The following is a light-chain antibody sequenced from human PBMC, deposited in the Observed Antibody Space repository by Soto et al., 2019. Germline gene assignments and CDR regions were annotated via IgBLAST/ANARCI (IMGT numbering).Light chain of an antibody. CDR1: SRHSTYA. Sequence: QSVLTQSPSASASPGASVKLTCTLSSRHSTYAIAWHQHQADRGPRFLMKVNNDGTHIKGDGIPYRFSGSSSGTERYLTISSLQSEDEADYYCQTWGSGIQVFGGGTKVTVL. J-gene: IGLJ2*01. CDR3: QTWGSGIQV. CDR2: VNNDGTH. V-gene: IGLV4-69*01.